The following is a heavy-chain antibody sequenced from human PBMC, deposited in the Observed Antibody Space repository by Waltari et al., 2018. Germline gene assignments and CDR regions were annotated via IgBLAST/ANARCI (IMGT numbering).Heavy chain of an antibody. V-gene: IGHV1-8*02. Sequence: QIKLVQSGAEVKKPGSSVKVACKASGGTFSSDARSWVRQAPGQGRERRGGMNPNSGNTGYAQKFQGRVTMTRNTSISTAYMVLSSLRSEDTAVYYCARGHYYDSSGYLPIYYYGMDVWGQGTTVTVSS. CDR3: ARGHYYDSSGYLPIYYYGMDV. D-gene: IGHD3-22*01. J-gene: IGHJ6*02. CDR2: MNPNSGNT. CDR1: GGTFSSDA.